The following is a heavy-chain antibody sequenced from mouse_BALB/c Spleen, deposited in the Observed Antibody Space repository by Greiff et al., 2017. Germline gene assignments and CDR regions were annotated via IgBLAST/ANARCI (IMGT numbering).Heavy chain of an antibody. CDR3: TRVELTVYAMDY. CDR2: NSSGGSYT. Sequence: EVKVVESGGGLVKPGGSLKLSCAASGFTFSSYTMSWVRQTPEKRLEWVATNSSGGSYTYYPDSVKGRFTISRDNAKNTLYLQMSSLKSEDTAMYYCTRVELTVYAMDYWGQGTSVTVSS. D-gene: IGHD4-1*01. V-gene: IGHV5-6-4*01. J-gene: IGHJ4*01. CDR1: GFTFSSYT.